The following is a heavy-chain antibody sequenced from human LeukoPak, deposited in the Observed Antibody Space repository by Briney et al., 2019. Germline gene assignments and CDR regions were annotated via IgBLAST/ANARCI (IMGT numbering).Heavy chain of an antibody. CDR1: GYTFSGYY. D-gene: IGHD3-22*01. Sequence: ASVKVSCKASGYTFSGYYIHWVRQAPGQGLEWMGWINPNSGGTNYAQRFQGRVTMTRDTSISTAYMDLSRLRPDDTAVYYCARVDSAGYYRGRGPIDYWGQGTLVTVSS. CDR2: INPNSGGT. CDR3: ARVDSAGYYRGRGPIDY. V-gene: IGHV1-2*02. J-gene: IGHJ4*02.